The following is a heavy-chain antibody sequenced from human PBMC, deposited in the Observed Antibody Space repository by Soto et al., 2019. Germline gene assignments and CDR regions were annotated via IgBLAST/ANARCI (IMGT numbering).Heavy chain of an antibody. CDR2: ISGSGGST. CDR3: ANPKVVVVAATQYGMGA. Sequence: EVQLLESGGGLVQPGGSLRLSCAASGFTFSSYAMSWVRQAPGKGLEWVSDISGSGGSTYYADSVKGRFTISRDNSKNPLYLQMNSLRAESTAVYYCANPKVVVVAATQYGMGALGPGTTGTVSS. V-gene: IGHV3-23*01. CDR1: GFTFSSYA. J-gene: IGHJ6*02. D-gene: IGHD2-15*01.